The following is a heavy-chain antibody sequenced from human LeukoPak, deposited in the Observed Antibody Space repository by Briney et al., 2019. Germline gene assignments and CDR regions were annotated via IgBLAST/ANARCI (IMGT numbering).Heavy chain of an antibody. CDR1: GYSFTNYW. J-gene: IGHJ4*02. D-gene: IGHD6-6*01. Sequence: GESLKISCRGPGYSFTNYWIGWVRQMPGKGLELMGIIYPGDSDTRYSPSFQGQVTISADKSISTAYLQWSSLKASDTAIYYCARGSGREQVVRFDFWGQGALVTVSS. V-gene: IGHV5-51*01. CDR2: IYPGDSDT. CDR3: ARGSGREQVVRFDF.